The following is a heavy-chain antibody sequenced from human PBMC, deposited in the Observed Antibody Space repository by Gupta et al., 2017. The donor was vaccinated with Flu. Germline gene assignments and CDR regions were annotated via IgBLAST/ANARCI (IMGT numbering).Heavy chain of an antibody. V-gene: IGHV3-72*01. Sequence: RLVESGGGLIPPGGPLRLSLGVSGFTFNAHYMDWTRQAPGKGLEWVGRIRNKANSYTTEYAASVKDRFTITRDDSKSSLYLQMNSLKNEDTAVYYCSRGETGPSAPGRNDCWGQGTLVTVSS. CDR1: GFTFNAHY. CDR3: SRGETGPSAPGRNDC. J-gene: IGHJ4*02. CDR2: IRNKANSYTT. D-gene: IGHD6-13*01.